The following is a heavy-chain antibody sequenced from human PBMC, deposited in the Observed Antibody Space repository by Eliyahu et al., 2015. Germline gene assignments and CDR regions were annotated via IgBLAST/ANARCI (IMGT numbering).Heavy chain of an antibody. V-gene: IGHV3-48*02. J-gene: IGHJ6*02. CDR3: ARDGDYYYGMDV. CDR2: ISSSSSTI. CDR1: GXTFXXYS. D-gene: IGHD3-16*01. Sequence: EVQLVESGGGLVQPGGSLRLSCAXSGXTFXXYSMNWVRQAPGKGLEWVSYISSSSSTIYYADSVKGRFTISRDNAKNSLYLQMNSLRDEDTAVYYCARDGDYYYGMDVWGQGTTVTVSS.